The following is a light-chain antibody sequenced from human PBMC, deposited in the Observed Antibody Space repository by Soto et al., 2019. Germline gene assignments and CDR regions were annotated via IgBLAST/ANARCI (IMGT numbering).Light chain of an antibody. CDR3: QQRSSWPPFT. Sequence: EILLTQSPATLSLSPGEGATLSCRSSQSIGTYLAWYQQRPGQAPRLLIYDASNRATGIPARFSGSASGTGFTLTITSREPQDFAVYYYQQRSSWPPFTFGQGTRLE. CDR1: QSIGTY. J-gene: IGKJ5*01. CDR2: DAS. V-gene: IGKV3-11*01.